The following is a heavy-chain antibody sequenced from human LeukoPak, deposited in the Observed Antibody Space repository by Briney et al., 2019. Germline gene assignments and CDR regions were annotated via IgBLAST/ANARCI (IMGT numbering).Heavy chain of an antibody. V-gene: IGHV3-30*18. CDR3: AKDDRLAVPGDY. CDR1: GFTFSTYG. D-gene: IGHD6-19*01. Sequence: QTGRSLRLSCAASGFTFSTYGMHWVRQAPGKGLEWVAVILYDGSDKFYADSVKGRFTISRDNSKNTLYLQMNSLRPEDTAVYYCAKDDRLAVPGDYWGQGTLVTVSS. J-gene: IGHJ4*02. CDR2: ILYDGSDK.